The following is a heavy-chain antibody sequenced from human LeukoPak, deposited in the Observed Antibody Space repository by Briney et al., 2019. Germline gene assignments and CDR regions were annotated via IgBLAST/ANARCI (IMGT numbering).Heavy chain of an antibody. D-gene: IGHD5-24*01. V-gene: IGHV3-23*01. Sequence: GGSLRLSCAASGFTFSSYAMSWVRQAPGKGLEWVSSISSSGGSTYYSDSVKGRFTISRDNSKNTLFLQMNSLRAEDTAIYYCAKGFRWGSYFDHWGQGTLVTVSS. CDR2: ISSSGGST. J-gene: IGHJ4*02. CDR3: AKGFRWGSYFDH. CDR1: GFTFSSYA.